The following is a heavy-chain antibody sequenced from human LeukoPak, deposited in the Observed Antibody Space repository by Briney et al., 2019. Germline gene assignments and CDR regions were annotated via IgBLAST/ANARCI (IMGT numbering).Heavy chain of an antibody. D-gene: IGHD3-10*01. J-gene: IGHJ5*02. CDR1: GFTFSSYA. CDR2: ISYDGSNK. CDR3: ARDPNIYGSGAMVDP. Sequence: PGRSLRLSCAASGFTFSSYAMHWVRRAPGKGLEWVAVISYDGSNKYYADSVKGRFTISRDNSKNTLYLQMNSLRAEDTAVYYCARDPNIYGSGAMVDPWGQGTLVTVSS. V-gene: IGHV3-30*04.